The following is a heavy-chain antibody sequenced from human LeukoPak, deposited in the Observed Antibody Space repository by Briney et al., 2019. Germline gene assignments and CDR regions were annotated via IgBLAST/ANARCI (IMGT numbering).Heavy chain of an antibody. CDR1: GYIFTDYY. V-gene: IGHV1-2*06. Sequence: GASVKVSCKASGYIFTDYYMHWVRQAPGQELGWMGRINPNSGGTNYAQKFQGRVTMTRDTSISTAYMELSRLRSDDTAVYYCARAAGVPAAKLNWFDPWGQGTLVTVSS. J-gene: IGHJ5*02. D-gene: IGHD2-2*01. CDR3: ARAAGVPAAKLNWFDP. CDR2: INPNSGGT.